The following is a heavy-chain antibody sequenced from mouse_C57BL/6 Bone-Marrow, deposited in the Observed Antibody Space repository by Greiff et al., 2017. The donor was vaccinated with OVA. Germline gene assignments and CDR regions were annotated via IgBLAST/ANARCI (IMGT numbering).Heavy chain of an antibody. V-gene: IGHV5-6*02. Sequence: EVKLMESGGDLVKPGGSLKLSCAASGFTFSSYGMSWVRQTPDKRLEWVATISSGGSYTYYPDSVKGRFPISRDNAKNTLYLHMSSLKSEDTAMYYCARRGLRRGYFDVWGTGTTVTVSS. J-gene: IGHJ1*03. CDR1: GFTFSSYG. D-gene: IGHD3-3*01. CDR2: ISSGGSYT. CDR3: ARRGLRRGYFDV.